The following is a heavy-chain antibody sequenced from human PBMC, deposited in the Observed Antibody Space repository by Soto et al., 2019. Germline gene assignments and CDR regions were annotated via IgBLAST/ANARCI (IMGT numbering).Heavy chain of an antibody. CDR1: GGRFSSYA. D-gene: IGHD3-10*01. V-gene: IGHV1-69*01. J-gene: IGHJ5*02. Sequence: QVQLVQSGAEVKKPGSSVKVSCRASGGRFSSYAINWVRQAPGQGLEWMGGIVPIFGTANYAQKFLGRVTTTTDESTTTVYMELRSLTSEDTAVYLCAGGPSGRYYLGWFDPWGQGTLVTVSS. CDR3: AGGPSGRYYLGWFDP. CDR2: IVPIFGTA.